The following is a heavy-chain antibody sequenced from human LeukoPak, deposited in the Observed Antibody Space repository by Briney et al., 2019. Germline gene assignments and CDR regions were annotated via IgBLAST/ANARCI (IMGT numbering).Heavy chain of an antibody. CDR2: ITGSVGNT. V-gene: IGHV3-23*01. Sequence: GASLRLSCAASGFTFSNYAMRWVRQAPGEGLEWVSAITGSVGNTYYADSVTGRFTISRDNSKNTVFLQMNSLRAEGTAVYYCAKWGDYDVLTGYYVSDYWGQGTLVTVSS. J-gene: IGHJ4*02. D-gene: IGHD3-9*01. CDR1: GFTFSNYA. CDR3: AKWGDYDVLTGYYVSDY.